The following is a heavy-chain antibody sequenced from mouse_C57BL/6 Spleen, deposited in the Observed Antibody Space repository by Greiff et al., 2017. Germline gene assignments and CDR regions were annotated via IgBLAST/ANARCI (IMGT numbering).Heavy chain of an antibody. CDR2: IDPENGDT. CDR1: GFNIKDDY. J-gene: IGHJ3*01. D-gene: IGHD1-1*01. V-gene: IGHV14-4*01. CDR3: TTCYGRSKFAY. Sequence: EVMLVESGAELVRPGASVQLSCTASGFNIKDDYMHWVKQRPEPGLEWIGWIDPENGDTEYASQFQGQATITADTSSNTAYLQLSSLTSEDTAVYYCTTCYGRSKFAYWGQGTLVTVSA.